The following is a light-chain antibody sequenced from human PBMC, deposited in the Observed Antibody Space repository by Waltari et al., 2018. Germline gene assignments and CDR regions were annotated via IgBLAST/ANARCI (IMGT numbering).Light chain of an antibody. CDR1: QDISSW. J-gene: IGKJ3*01. Sequence: DLQMTQSPSSLSAFVGDSVTITCPASQDISSWLAWYQQIPGQAPKPLIYLASTLQSGVPSRFSGSGSGTDFTLTISSLQPEDFATYYCQQYDDFPFTFGPGTKLDIK. CDR2: LAS. CDR3: QQYDDFPFT. V-gene: IGKV1D-16*01.